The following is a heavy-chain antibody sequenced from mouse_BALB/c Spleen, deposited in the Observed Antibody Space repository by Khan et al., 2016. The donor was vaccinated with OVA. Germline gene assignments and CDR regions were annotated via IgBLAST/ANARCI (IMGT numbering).Heavy chain of an antibody. V-gene: IGHV1-77*01. CDR3: ARRNYFGYTFAY. Sequence: QVQLQQSGAELARPGASVKLSCKASGDTFTDFYINWVKQRTGQGLEWIGEISPGSGDTYYNEKFKGKATMTADKSSSTAYMQLSSLTSEASAVYFCARRNYFGYTFAYWGQGTLVTVSA. D-gene: IGHD1-2*01. CDR2: ISPGSGDT. J-gene: IGHJ3*01. CDR1: GDTFTDFY.